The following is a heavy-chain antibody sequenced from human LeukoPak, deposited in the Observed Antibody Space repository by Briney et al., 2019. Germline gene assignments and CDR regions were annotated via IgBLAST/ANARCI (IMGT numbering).Heavy chain of an antibody. CDR1: GGSIRTTGHF. D-gene: IGHD6-19*01. Sequence: SETLSLTCAVSGGSIRTTGHFWGWIRQPPGTGLEWIGSIRYSGTTYCNPALKSRVSISVDTSKNQFSLKMNSVTAADTALYYCARSQWLTPLDYWGPGTLVTVSA. J-gene: IGHJ4*02. V-gene: IGHV4-39*01. CDR3: ARSQWLTPLDY. CDR2: IRYSGTT.